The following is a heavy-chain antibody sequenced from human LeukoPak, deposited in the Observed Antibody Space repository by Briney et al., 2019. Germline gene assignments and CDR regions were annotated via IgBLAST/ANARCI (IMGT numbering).Heavy chain of an antibody. CDR3: ARPYCNSRSCHDYFDY. J-gene: IGHJ4*02. D-gene: IGHD2/OR15-2a*01. CDR1: GYTFTGYY. Sequence: ASVKVSCKASGYTFTGYYLHWVRQAPGQGLEWMGWINPITGGTNYAQRFQGRVTMTRDTSISTVYMELSRLRSDDTAVYYCARPYCNSRSCHDYFDYWGQGTLVTVSS. V-gene: IGHV1-2*02. CDR2: INPITGGT.